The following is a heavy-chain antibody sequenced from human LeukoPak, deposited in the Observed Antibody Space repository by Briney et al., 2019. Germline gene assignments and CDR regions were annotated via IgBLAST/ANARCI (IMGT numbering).Heavy chain of an antibody. CDR3: VRDSSSGSPDY. V-gene: IGHV3-33*08. CDR2: IWYDGSNK. Sequence: PGGSLRLSCAASGFTFSTFGMHWVRQAPGKGLEWVAVIWYDGSNKYYVDSVKGRFTISRDNSKNTLYLQMNSLRAEDTAVYYCVRDSSSGSPDYWGQGTLVTVAS. J-gene: IGHJ4*02. D-gene: IGHD3-10*01. CDR1: GFTFSTFG.